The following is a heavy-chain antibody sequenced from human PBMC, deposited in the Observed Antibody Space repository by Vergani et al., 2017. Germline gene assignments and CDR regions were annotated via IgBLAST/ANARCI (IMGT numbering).Heavy chain of an antibody. CDR1: GYSISGGHY. J-gene: IGHJ6*02. V-gene: IGHV4-38-2*02. D-gene: IGHD2-15*01. CDR3: ARKSGYSSGYYYYYGMDV. Sequence: QVQLQESGPGLVKPSETLSLTCTVSGYSISGGHYWGWIRQPPGRGLEWIGSIYHNGATYYIPSLKSRVTISVDTSKNQFALRLNSVTAADTAVYYCARKSGYSSGYYYYYGMDVWGQGTTVTVSS. CDR2: IYHNGAT.